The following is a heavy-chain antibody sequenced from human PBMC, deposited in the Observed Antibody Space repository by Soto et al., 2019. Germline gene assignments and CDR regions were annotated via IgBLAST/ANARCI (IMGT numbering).Heavy chain of an antibody. CDR2: ISSSSSYI. CDR3: ARDWERGQLDYYGMDV. D-gene: IGHD6-6*01. CDR1: GFTFSSYS. Sequence: PGGSLRLSCAASGFTFSSYSMNWVRQAPGKGLEWVSSISSSSSYIYYADSVKGRFTISRDNAKNSLYLQMNSLRAEDTAVYYCARDWERGQLDYYGMDVWGQGTTVTVSS. V-gene: IGHV3-21*01. J-gene: IGHJ6*02.